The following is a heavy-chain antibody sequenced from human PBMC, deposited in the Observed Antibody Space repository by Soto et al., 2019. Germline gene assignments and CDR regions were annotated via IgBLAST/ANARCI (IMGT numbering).Heavy chain of an antibody. CDR1: GYTFTGYY. CDR3: ASLSGSYRRAFDI. CDR2: INPNSGGT. V-gene: IGHV1-2*02. D-gene: IGHD1-26*01. J-gene: IGHJ3*02. Sequence: ASVKVSCKASGYTFTGYYMHWVRQAPGQGLEWMGWINPNSGGTNYAQKFQGRVTMTRETSISTAYMELSRLRADDTAVYYGASLSGSYRRAFDIWGQGTMVTVSS.